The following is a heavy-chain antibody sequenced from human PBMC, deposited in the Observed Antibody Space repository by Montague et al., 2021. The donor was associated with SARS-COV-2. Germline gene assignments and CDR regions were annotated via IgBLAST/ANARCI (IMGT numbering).Heavy chain of an antibody. CDR3: ARVKTGPYVPIDF. CDR2: VSSNGAKQ. V-gene: IGHV3-30*04. CDR1: GFTFTSYS. J-gene: IGHJ4*02. D-gene: IGHD1-1*01. Sequence: SLRLSCAASGFTFTSYSMHWVRQAPGKGLEWLAIVSSNGAKQYYADSVNGRFTISRDNSENTLFLQMNSLRAEDTAVYFCARVKTGPYVPIDFWGQGTLVTVSS.